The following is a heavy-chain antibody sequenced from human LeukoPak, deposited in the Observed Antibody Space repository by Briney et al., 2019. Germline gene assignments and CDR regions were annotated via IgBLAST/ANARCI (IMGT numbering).Heavy chain of an antibody. J-gene: IGHJ4*02. CDR1: GYTFSSYG. Sequence: EASVKVSCKASGYTFSSYGISWVRQAPGQGVEWMGWISGNNGNTNYAQKVQGRVTMTTDTSTSTAYMELRSLRSDDTAVYYCARGRAAGAFWLDYWGQGTLVTVSS. CDR3: ARGRAAGAFWLDY. V-gene: IGHV1-18*01. CDR2: ISGNNGNT. D-gene: IGHD6-13*01.